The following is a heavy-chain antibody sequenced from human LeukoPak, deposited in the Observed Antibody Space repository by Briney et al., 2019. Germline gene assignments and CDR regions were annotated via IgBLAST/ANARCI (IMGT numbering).Heavy chain of an antibody. J-gene: IGHJ3*02. CDR2: ISSYNGNT. D-gene: IGHD6-19*01. CDR3: ASGGVGYSSGWSGPLNAFDI. Sequence: PQASVKVSCKASGYTFTSYGISWVRQAPGQGLEWMGWISSYNGNTNYAQKFQGRVTMTRDTSISTAYMELSRLRSDDTAVYYCASGGVGYSSGWSGPLNAFDIWGQGTMVTVSS. CDR1: GYTFTSYG. V-gene: IGHV1-18*01.